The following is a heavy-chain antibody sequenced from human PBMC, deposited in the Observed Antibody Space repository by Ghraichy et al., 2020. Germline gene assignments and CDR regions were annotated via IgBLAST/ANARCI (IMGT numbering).Heavy chain of an antibody. Sequence: GGSLRLSCTASGFTFGDYAMSWFRQAPGKGLEWVGFIRSKAYGGTTEYAASVKGRFTISRDDSKSIAYLQMNSLKTEDTAVYYCTREDMGDGYRRGWIDYWGQGTLVTVSS. V-gene: IGHV3-49*03. CDR1: GFTFGDYA. CDR3: TREDMGDGYRRGWIDY. CDR2: IRSKAYGGTT. J-gene: IGHJ4*02. D-gene: IGHD5-24*01.